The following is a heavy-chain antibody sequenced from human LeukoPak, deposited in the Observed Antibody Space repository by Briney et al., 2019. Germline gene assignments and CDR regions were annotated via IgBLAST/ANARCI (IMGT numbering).Heavy chain of an antibody. CDR2: INSDGSST. Sequence: PGGSLRLSCAASGFTFSSYWMHSVRQAPGKGLVWVSRINSDGSSTSYADSVKGRFTISRDNAKNTLYLQMNSLRAEDTAVYYCARSPPWVAGTGYDYWGQGTLVTVSS. J-gene: IGHJ4*02. V-gene: IGHV3-74*01. CDR3: ARSPPWVAGTGYDY. CDR1: GFTFSSYW. D-gene: IGHD6-19*01.